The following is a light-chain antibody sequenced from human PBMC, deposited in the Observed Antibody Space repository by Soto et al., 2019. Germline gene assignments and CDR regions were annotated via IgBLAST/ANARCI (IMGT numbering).Light chain of an antibody. CDR1: QSVSGY. CDR2: ADS. Sequence: EIVLTQSPATQSLSPGETATLSCRASQSVSGYIGWYQQKPGQAPRLLIYADSNRATGIPARFSGSGSGTEFTLTVSSLQSEDFAVYYCQQYNNWSITFGQGTRLEIK. V-gene: IGKV3D-15*01. CDR3: QQYNNWSIT. J-gene: IGKJ5*01.